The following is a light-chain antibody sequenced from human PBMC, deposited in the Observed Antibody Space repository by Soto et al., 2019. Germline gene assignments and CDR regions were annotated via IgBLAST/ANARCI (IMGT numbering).Light chain of an antibody. CDR3: QQYGHSPRT. CDR1: QSVSSSY. CDR2: ATS. V-gene: IGKV3-20*01. Sequence: EIVLTQSPGTLSVSPGERVTLSCRASQSVSSSYLAWSQQRPGQAPRLLIFATSHRATGIPDRFSGSGSGTDFTLTISRLEPEDSALYYCQQYGHSPRTFGQGTKVEIK. J-gene: IGKJ1*01.